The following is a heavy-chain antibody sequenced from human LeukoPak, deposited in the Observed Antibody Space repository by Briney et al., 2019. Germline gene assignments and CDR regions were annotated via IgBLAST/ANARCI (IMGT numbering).Heavy chain of an antibody. CDR2: IYYSGST. V-gene: IGHV4-59*01. CDR3: ARDRGRYYYGSGSYPRFDP. D-gene: IGHD3-10*01. J-gene: IGHJ5*02. CDR1: GGSISSYY. Sequence: SETLSLTCTVSGGSISSYYWSWIRQPPGKGLEWIGYIYYSGSTNYNPSLKSRVTISVDTSKNQFSLKLSSVTAADTAVYYCARDRGRYYYGSGSYPRFDPWGQGTLVTVSS.